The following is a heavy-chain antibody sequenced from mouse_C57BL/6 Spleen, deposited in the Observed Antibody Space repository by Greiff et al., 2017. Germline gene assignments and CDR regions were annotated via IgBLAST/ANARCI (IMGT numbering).Heavy chain of an antibody. CDR2: INPSNGGT. Sequence: VKLQQSGTDLVKPGASLKLSCKASGFTFTSYWMHWVQQRPGQGLEWIGNINPSNGGTNYNEKFKSKATLTVDNSASTAYMQLSSLTSEDSAVYYCARPYYSNPAWFADWGQGTLVTVSA. D-gene: IGHD2-5*01. V-gene: IGHV1-53*01. CDR1: GFTFTSYW. J-gene: IGHJ3*01. CDR3: ARPYYSNPAWFAD.